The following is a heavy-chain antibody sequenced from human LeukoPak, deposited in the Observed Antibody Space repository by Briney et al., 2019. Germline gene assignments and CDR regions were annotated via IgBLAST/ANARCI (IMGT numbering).Heavy chain of an antibody. V-gene: IGHV4-34*01. CDR3: ARGRNVDIVATELYNWFDP. Sequence: SETLSLTCTVSGGSFSGYYWSWIRQPPGKGLEWIGQINHSGSTNYNPYLKSRVTISVDTSKNQFSLKLSSVTAADTAVYYCARGRNVDIVATELYNWFDPWGQGTLVTVSS. CDR1: GGSFSGYY. D-gene: IGHD5-12*01. J-gene: IGHJ5*02. CDR2: INHSGST.